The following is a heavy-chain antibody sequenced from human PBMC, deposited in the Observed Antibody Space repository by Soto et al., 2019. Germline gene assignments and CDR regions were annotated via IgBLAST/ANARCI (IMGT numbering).Heavy chain of an antibody. Sequence: PSETLSLTCTVSGGSISSYYWSWIRQPPGKGLEWIGYIYYSGSTNYNPSLKSRVTISVDTSKNQFSLKLSSVTAADTAVYYCARSHYDFCSGYFAGSNWFDPWAQGTLVTVSS. J-gene: IGHJ5*02. V-gene: IGHV4-59*01. CDR2: IYYSGST. CDR1: GGSISSYY. CDR3: ARSHYDFCSGYFAGSNWFDP. D-gene: IGHD3-3*01.